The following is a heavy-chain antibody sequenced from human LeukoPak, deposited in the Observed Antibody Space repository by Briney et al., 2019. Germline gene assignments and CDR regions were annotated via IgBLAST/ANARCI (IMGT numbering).Heavy chain of an antibody. Sequence: SETLSLTCAVYGGSFSGYYWSWIRQPPGKGLEWIGEINHSGSTNYNPSLKSRVTISVDTSKNQFSLKLSSVTAADTAVYYCAREGFHSVDYWGQGTLVTASS. V-gene: IGHV4-34*01. CDR1: GGSFSGYY. CDR2: INHSGST. CDR3: AREGFHSVDY. J-gene: IGHJ4*02. D-gene: IGHD2-21*01.